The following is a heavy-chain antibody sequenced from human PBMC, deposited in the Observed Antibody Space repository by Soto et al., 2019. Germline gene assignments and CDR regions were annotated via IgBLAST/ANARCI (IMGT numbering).Heavy chain of an antibody. D-gene: IGHD2-2*01. CDR1: GGSISSGGYY. Sequence: SETLSLTCTVSGGSISSGGYYWSWIRQHPGKGLEWIGYIYYSGSTYYNPSLKSRVTISVDTSKNQFSLKLSSVTAADTAVYYCAREGYQLLSRRGWFDPWGQGTLVTVSS. CDR3: AREGYQLLSRRGWFDP. CDR2: IYYSGST. J-gene: IGHJ5*02. V-gene: IGHV4-31*03.